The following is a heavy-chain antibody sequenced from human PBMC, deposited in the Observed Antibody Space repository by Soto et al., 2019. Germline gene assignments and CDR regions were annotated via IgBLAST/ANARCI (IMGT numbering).Heavy chain of an antibody. CDR2: IYYSGST. D-gene: IGHD3-10*01. J-gene: IGHJ4*02. CDR3: ARFLRNYYGSGSAGGVDY. CDR1: VGSISSGGYY. Sequence: QVQLQESGPGLVKPSQNLSLTCTVSVGSISSGGYYWRWIRQHPGKGLEWIGYIYYSGSTYYNPSLKSRVTISVDTSKNQFSLKLSSVTAADTAVYYCARFLRNYYGSGSAGGVDYWGQGTLVTVSS. V-gene: IGHV4-31*03.